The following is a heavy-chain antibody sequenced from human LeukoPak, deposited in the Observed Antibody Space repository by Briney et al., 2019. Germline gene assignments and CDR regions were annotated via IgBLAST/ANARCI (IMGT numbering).Heavy chain of an antibody. CDR1: GFAFSSYE. D-gene: IGHD7-27*01. CDR3: ARTMWGFDY. V-gene: IGHV3-48*03. Sequence: PGGSLRLSCASSGFAFSSYEMNWGRQAPGKGLEWVSYISSSGSIIYYADSVKGRFTISRDNAKNSLFLQMNSPRVEDTAVYYCARTMWGFDYWGQGTLVTVSS. CDR2: ISSSGSII. J-gene: IGHJ4*02.